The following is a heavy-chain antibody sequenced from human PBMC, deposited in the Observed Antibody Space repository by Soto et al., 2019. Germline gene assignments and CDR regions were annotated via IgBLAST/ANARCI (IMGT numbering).Heavy chain of an antibody. CDR1: EFTFSYYA. CDR3: ARGPSYSDSYFDH. D-gene: IGHD4-17*01. Sequence: PGGSLRLSCAASEFTFSYYAMHWVRQAPGKGLQWLAVISYDGNNKYYADSVEGRFTISRDNSKNTVYLQMNSLRLEDTAVYYCARGPSYSDSYFDHWGQGTLVTVSS. CDR2: ISYDGNNK. V-gene: IGHV3-30*03. J-gene: IGHJ4*02.